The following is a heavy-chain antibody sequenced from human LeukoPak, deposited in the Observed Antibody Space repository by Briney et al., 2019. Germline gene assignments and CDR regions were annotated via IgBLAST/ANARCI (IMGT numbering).Heavy chain of an antibody. Sequence: SQTLSLTCTVSGGSISSGDYYWSRIRQPPGKGLEWIGYIYYSGSTYYNPSLKSRVTISVDTSKNQFSLKLSSVTAADTAVYYCARVVVTIFGGGKWFDPWGQGTLVTVSS. V-gene: IGHV4-30-4*08. CDR2: IYYSGST. CDR3: ARVVVTIFGGGKWFDP. D-gene: IGHD3-3*01. J-gene: IGHJ5*02. CDR1: GGSISSGDYY.